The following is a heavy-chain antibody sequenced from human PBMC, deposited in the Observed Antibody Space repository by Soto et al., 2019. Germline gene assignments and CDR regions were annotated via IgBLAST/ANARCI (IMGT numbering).Heavy chain of an antibody. V-gene: IGHV1-8*01. CDR3: ARGRVTRHRSRYYYYMDV. CDR2: MNPNSGNT. D-gene: IGHD2-21*02. Sequence: ASVKVSCKASGYTFTSYDINWVRQATGQGLEWMGWMNPNSGNTGYAQKFQGRVTMTRNTSISTAYMELSSLRSEDTAVYYCARGRVTRHRSRYYYYMDVWGKGTTVTVSS. J-gene: IGHJ6*03. CDR1: GYTFTSYD.